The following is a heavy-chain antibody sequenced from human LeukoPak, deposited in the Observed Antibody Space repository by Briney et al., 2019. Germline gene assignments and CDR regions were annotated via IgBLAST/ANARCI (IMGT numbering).Heavy chain of an antibody. CDR3: ARDPAGYCSGGSCYKE. D-gene: IGHD2-15*01. J-gene: IGHJ4*02. V-gene: IGHV3-48*01. CDR1: GFTFSSYE. CDR2: ISSSSSTI. Sequence: PGGSLRLSCAASGFTFSSYEMNWVRQAPGKGLEWVSYISSSSSTIYYADSVKGRFTISRDNAKNSLYLQMNSLRAEDTDVYYCARDPAGYCSGGSCYKEWGQGTLVTVSS.